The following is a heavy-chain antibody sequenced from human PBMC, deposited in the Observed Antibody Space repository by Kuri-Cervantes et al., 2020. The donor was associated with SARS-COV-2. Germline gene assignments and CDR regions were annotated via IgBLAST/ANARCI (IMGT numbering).Heavy chain of an antibody. V-gene: IGHV3-73*01. CDR1: GFLFSAPA. CDR3: TTLIDY. Sequence: LSLTCEVSGFLFSAPAIHWVRQGSGKGLEGVGRVRGKANNYATAYAASVKGRFTISRDDSKNMAYLQMNSLKTEDTAVYYCTTLIDYWGQGALVTVSS. CDR2: VRGKANNYAT. J-gene: IGHJ4*02.